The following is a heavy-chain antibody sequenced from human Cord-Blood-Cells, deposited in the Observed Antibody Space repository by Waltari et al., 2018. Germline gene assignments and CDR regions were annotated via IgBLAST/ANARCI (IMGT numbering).Heavy chain of an antibody. V-gene: IGHV1-8*01. CDR1: GYTFTSYD. Sequence: QVRLVQSGAEVKKPGASVKVSCKASGYTFTSYDINWVRQATGQGLEWMGGMNPNSGNTGYAQKFQGRVTMTRNTSISTAYMELSSLRSEDTAVYYCAHITGDPIWGDAFDIWGQGTMVTVSS. D-gene: IGHD7-27*01. CDR2: MNPNSGNT. J-gene: IGHJ3*02. CDR3: AHITGDPIWGDAFDI.